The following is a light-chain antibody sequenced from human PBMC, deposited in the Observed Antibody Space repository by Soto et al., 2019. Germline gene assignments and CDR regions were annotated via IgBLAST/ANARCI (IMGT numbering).Light chain of an antibody. J-gene: IGKJ1*01. Sequence: DIVMTQSPDSLAVSLGERATINCKSSQSVLYSPNNKNYLAWYQQKPGQPPKLIIYWASTRESGVPDRFSGSGSGTDFALTISSLQAEDGAFYYCQQYHSAPQSFGQGTKVEIK. CDR1: QSVLYSPNNKNY. V-gene: IGKV4-1*01. CDR2: WAS. CDR3: QQYHSAPQS.